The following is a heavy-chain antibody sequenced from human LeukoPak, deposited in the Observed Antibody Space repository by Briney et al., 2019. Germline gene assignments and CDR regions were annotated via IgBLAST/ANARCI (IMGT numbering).Heavy chain of an antibody. CDR3: AGKSPARRVDYYYYYMDV. J-gene: IGHJ6*03. CDR1: GGTFSSYA. CDR2: IIPIFGTA. Sequence: SVKVSCKASGGTFSSYAISWVRQAPGQGLEWMGGIIPIFGTANYAQKFQGRVTITADESTSTAYMELSSLRPEDTAVYYCAGKSPARRVDYYYYYMDVWGKGTTVTVSS. V-gene: IGHV1-69*13. D-gene: IGHD6-6*01.